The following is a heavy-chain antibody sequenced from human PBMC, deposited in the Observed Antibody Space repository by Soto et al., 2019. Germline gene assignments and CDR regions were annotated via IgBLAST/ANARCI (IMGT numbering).Heavy chain of an antibody. V-gene: IGHV4-61*01. CDR1: GGSVSSRSHF. CDR2: IFYSGST. CDR3: ARYDAESGSNKIDP. J-gene: IGHJ5*02. Sequence: QVQLQESGPGLVKPSETLSVTCTVSGGSVSSRSHFWSWIRQPPGGGLQWIGYIFYSGSTNYNPSLKNRATLSVDTSRNQFSLRLTSVTAADTAFYYCARYDAESGSNKIDPWGQGTLVTVSS. D-gene: IGHD5-12*01.